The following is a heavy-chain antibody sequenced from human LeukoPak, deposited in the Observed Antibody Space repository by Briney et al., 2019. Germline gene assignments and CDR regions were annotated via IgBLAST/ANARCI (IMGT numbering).Heavy chain of an antibody. Sequence: GGSLRLSCAASGFTVSSNYMSWVRPAPEKGLEWVSVIYSGGSTYYADPVKGRFTISRDNSKNTLYLQMNSPRAEDTAVYYCARGVGARAAFDIWGQGTMVTVSS. V-gene: IGHV3-66*01. J-gene: IGHJ3*02. CDR3: ARGVGARAAFDI. CDR2: IYSGGST. CDR1: GFTVSSNY. D-gene: IGHD1-26*01.